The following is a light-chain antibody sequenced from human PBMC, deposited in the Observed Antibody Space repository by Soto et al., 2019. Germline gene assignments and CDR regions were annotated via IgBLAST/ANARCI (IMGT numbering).Light chain of an antibody. CDR1: SSDVGRYNY. CDR3: SSYAGSNNVV. CDR2: EVT. V-gene: IGLV2-8*01. Sequence: QSVLTQPPSASGSPGQSVTISCTGTSSDVGRYNYVSWYQQHPGKAPKLMIYEVTKRPSGVPDRVSGSKSGTTASLTVSGLQAEDEADNYCSSYAGSNNVVFGGGTKLT. J-gene: IGLJ2*01.